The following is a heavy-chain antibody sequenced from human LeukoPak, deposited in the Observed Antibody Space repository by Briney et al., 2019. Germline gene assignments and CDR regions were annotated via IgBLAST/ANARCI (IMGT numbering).Heavy chain of an antibody. CDR2: MNPNRCNK. V-gene: IGHV1-8*01. CDR3: ARYKIGRYFDWLTRWFDP. D-gene: IGHD3-9*01. J-gene: IGHJ5*02. CDR1: GYTFTSYD. Sequence: ASVKVSCKASGYTFTSYDINWVRQATGQGLEWMGWMNPNRCNKGYAKKFQGRVTMTRNTSISTAYMELSSLRSEDTAVYYCARYKIGRYFDWLTRWFDPWGQGTLVTVSS.